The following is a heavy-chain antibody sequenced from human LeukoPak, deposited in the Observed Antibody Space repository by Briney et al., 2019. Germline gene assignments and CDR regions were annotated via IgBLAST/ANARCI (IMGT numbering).Heavy chain of an antibody. CDR3: AIDTAMVQDNWFDP. CDR2: ISYDGSNK. V-gene: IGHV3-30*04. Sequence: GGSLRLSCAASGFTFSSYAMHWVRQAPGKGLEWVAFISYDGSNKYYADSVRGRFTISRDNSKNTLYLQMNSLRAEDTAVYYCAIDTAMVQDNWFDPWGQGTLVTVSS. D-gene: IGHD5-18*01. CDR1: GFTFSSYA. J-gene: IGHJ5*02.